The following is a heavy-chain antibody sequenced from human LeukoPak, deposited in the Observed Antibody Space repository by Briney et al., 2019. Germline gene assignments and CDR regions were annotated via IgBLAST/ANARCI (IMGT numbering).Heavy chain of an antibody. V-gene: IGHV4-59*01. J-gene: IGHJ3*02. CDR1: GGSISSYY. CDR2: IYYSGST. Sequence: SETLSLTCTVSGGSISSYYWSWIRQPPGKGLEWIGYIYYSGSTNYNPSLKSRVTISVDTSKNQFSLKLSSVTAADTAVYYCARDSYLGYCSGGSCYRDAFDIWGQGTMVTVSS. D-gene: IGHD2-15*01. CDR3: ARDSYLGYCSGGSCYRDAFDI.